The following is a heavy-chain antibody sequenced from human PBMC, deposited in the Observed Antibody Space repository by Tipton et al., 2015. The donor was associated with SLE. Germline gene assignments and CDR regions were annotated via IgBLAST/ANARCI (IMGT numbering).Heavy chain of an antibody. D-gene: IGHD2-21*01. V-gene: IGHV3-30*04. CDR3: ARGAYCGGDCSNWFDP. CDR1: GFTFSSYA. J-gene: IGHJ5*02. Sequence: SLRLSCAASGFTFSSYAMHWVRQAPGKGLEWVAVIPYDGSNKYYADSVKGRFTISRDNSKNTLYLQMNSLRAEDTAVYYCARGAYCGGDCSNWFDPWGQGTLVTVSS. CDR2: IPYDGSNK.